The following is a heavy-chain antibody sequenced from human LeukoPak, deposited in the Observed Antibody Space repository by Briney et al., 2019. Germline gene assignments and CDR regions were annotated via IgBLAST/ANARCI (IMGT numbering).Heavy chain of an antibody. CDR2: IYHSGST. Sequence: PSETLSLTCTVSGYSISSSNWWSWVRQPPGKGLEWIGEIYHSGSTNYNPSLKSRVTISVDKSKNQFSLKLSSVTAADTAVYYCARDRGLRDGYNYRRAFDIWGQGTMVTVSS. J-gene: IGHJ3*02. CDR3: ARDRGLRDGYNYRRAFDI. CDR1: GYSISSSNW. V-gene: IGHV4-4*02. D-gene: IGHD5-24*01.